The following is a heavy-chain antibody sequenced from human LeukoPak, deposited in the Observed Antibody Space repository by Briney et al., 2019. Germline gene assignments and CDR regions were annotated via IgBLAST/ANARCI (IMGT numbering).Heavy chain of an antibody. CDR1: GYSISSGYY. J-gene: IGHJ4*02. CDR2: INHSGST. Sequence: SETLTLTCTVSGYSISSGYYWGWIRQPPVKVLEWIGSINHSGSTYYNPSLKSRLTTSVDTSKNQFSLKLSSVTAADTAVYYCARMLAWELGWVVDYWGQGTLVTVSS. CDR3: ARMLAWELGWVVDY. V-gene: IGHV4-38-2*02. D-gene: IGHD1-26*01.